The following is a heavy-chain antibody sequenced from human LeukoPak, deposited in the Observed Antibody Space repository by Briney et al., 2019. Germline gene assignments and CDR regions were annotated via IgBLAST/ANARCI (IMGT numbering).Heavy chain of an antibody. CDR1: GFTFSSYG. V-gene: IGHV3-30*02. CDR3: AKSRFLEWLLNY. D-gene: IGHD3-3*01. Sequence: GSLRLSCAASGFTFSSYGMHWVRQAPGKGLEWVAFIRYDGSNKYYADPVKGRFTISRDNSKNTLYLQMNSLRAEDTAVYYCAKSRFLEWLLNYWGQGTLVTVSS. J-gene: IGHJ4*02. CDR2: IRYDGSNK.